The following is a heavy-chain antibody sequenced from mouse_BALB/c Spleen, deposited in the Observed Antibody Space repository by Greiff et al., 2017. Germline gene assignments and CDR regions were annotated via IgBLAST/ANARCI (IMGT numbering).Heavy chain of an antibody. CDR3: AKGRRYEDAMDC. J-gene: IGHJ4*01. D-gene: IGHD2-14*01. V-gene: IGHV2-3*01. CDR1: GFSLTSYG. Sequence: VKLMESGPGLVAPSQCLSISCTASGFSLTSYGVSWVRQPPGKGLEWLGVIWGDGSTNYHSALISRLSISTDNPKSQVFLKLTSLQTDDTATYYCAKGRRYEDAMDCWGQGTSVTVSS. CDR2: IWGDGST.